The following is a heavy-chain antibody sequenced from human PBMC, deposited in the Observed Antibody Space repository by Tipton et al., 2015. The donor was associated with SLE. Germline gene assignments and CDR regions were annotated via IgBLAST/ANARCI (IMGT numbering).Heavy chain of an antibody. J-gene: IGHJ4*02. D-gene: IGHD3-10*01. CDR3: ARNYFDSGGYSTGY. CDR1: GYTFTGYY. Sequence: QLVQSGAEVKKPGTSVKVSCKTSGYTFTGYYLHWVRQAPGQGLEWMGRINPISGDTKTAQMFQGRVTMTRDTSISTSYMELTRLRSDDTAVYYCARNYFDSGGYSTGYWGQGTLVTVSS. V-gene: IGHV1-2*06. CDR2: INPISGDT.